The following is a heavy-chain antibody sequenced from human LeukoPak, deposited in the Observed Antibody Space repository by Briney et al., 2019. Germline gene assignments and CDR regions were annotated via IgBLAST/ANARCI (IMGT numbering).Heavy chain of an antibody. CDR3: AREYGGNATEYFQH. J-gene: IGHJ1*01. Sequence: SETLSLTCTVSGGSISSSSYYWGWIRQPPGKGLEWIGSIYYSGSTYYNPSLKSRVTISVDTSKNQFSLKLSSVTAADTAVYYCAREYGGNATEYFQHWGQGTLVTVSS. CDR2: IYYSGST. CDR1: GGSISSSSYY. D-gene: IGHD4-23*01. V-gene: IGHV4-39*07.